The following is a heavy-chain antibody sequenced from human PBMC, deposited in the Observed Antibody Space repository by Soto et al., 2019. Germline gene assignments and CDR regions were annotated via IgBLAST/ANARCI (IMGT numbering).Heavy chain of an antibody. J-gene: IGHJ6*02. V-gene: IGHV3-9*01. D-gene: IGHD3-3*01. CDR2: ISWDGYSI. CDR1: GFTFDDHV. Sequence: EVQLVDSGGGLVHPGRSLRLSCVASGFTFDDHVMHWVRQVPGKGLEWVGDISWDGYSIGCGGSVRGRFTISRDNAKNTLYLPMNSLRPEDTALYYCARSWSGSTSGRVDVWGQGTTVTVSS. CDR3: ARSWSGSTSGRVDV.